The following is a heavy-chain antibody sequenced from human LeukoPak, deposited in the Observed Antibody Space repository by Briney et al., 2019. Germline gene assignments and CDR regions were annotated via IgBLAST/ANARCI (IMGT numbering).Heavy chain of an antibody. CDR1: GFNLSRYS. J-gene: IGHJ3*02. D-gene: IGHD4-11*01. Sequence: PGGSLRLSCAASGFNLSRYSMNWVRQAPGKGLEWVSSISSGSTYIYYADSVKGRFTISRDNAKNSLYLQMNSLRAEDTAVYYCARDTVTTRDAFDIWGQGTMVTVSS. V-gene: IGHV3-21*01. CDR2: ISSGSTYI. CDR3: ARDTVTTRDAFDI.